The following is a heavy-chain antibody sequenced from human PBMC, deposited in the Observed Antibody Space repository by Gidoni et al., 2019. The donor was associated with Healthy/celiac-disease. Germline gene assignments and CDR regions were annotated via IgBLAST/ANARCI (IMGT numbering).Heavy chain of an antibody. CDR1: GFSFSSYA. CDR2: ISGSGGST. Sequence: EVQLLESGGGLVQPGGSLRLSCAASGFSFSSYAMSWVRQAPGKGLEWVSAISGSGGSTYYADSVKGRFTISRDNSKNTLYLQMNSLRAEDTAVYYCAKDSDIVVVPAAYTDYWGQGTLVTVSS. V-gene: IGHV3-23*01. D-gene: IGHD2-2*01. J-gene: IGHJ4*02. CDR3: AKDSDIVVVPAAYTDY.